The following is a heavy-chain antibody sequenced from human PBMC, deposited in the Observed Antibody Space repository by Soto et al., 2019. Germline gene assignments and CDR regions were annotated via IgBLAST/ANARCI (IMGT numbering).Heavy chain of an antibody. CDR1: GASISGFY. V-gene: IGHV4-4*07. CDR3: ARFVSKLGNFDY. D-gene: IGHD7-27*01. CDR2: IYATGTT. Sequence: SETLSLTCTVSGASISGFYWSWIRKSAGKGLEWIGRIYATGTTDYNPSLKSRVTISVDTSKNQFSLKLSSVTAADTAVYYCARFVSKLGNFDYWGHGTLATVSS. J-gene: IGHJ4*01.